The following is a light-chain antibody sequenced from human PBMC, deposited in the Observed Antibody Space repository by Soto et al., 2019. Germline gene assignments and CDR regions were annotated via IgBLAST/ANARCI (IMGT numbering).Light chain of an antibody. CDR2: DAS. J-gene: IGKJ4*01. Sequence: AIQLTQSPSSLSASIGDRVTITCRARQGISSALAWYQQKRGRALKLLIYDASNLESGVPSRFSGSGSGTYFTLTISSLQPEDFAAYYCQQFNSLPLTFGGGTKVEIK. CDR3: QQFNSLPLT. V-gene: IGKV1-13*02. CDR1: QGISSA.